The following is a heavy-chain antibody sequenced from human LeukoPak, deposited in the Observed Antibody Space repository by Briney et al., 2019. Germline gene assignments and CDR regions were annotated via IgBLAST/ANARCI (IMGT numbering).Heavy chain of an antibody. V-gene: IGHV3-30-3*01. Sequence: GGSLRLSCAASGFTFSSYAMHWVRQAPGKGLEWVAVIPYDGSNKYYADSVKGRFTISRDNSKNTLYLQMNSLRAEDTAVYYCAREGTLGVYFDYWGQGTLVTVSS. CDR3: AREGTLGVYFDY. CDR2: IPYDGSNK. CDR1: GFTFSSYA. J-gene: IGHJ4*02.